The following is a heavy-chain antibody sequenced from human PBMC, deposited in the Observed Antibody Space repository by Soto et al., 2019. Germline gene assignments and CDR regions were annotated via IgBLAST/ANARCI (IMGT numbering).Heavy chain of an antibody. V-gene: IGHV4-59*01. J-gene: IGHJ3*02. Sequence: SETLSLTCTVSGGSISSYYWSWIRQPPGKGLEWIGYIYYSGSTNYNPSLKSRVTISVETSKNQFSLKLSSVTAADTAVYYCARDPGSCSGGSCPSDAFDIWGQGTMVTVSS. CDR3: ARDPGSCSGGSCPSDAFDI. D-gene: IGHD2-15*01. CDR2: IYYSGST. CDR1: GGSISSYY.